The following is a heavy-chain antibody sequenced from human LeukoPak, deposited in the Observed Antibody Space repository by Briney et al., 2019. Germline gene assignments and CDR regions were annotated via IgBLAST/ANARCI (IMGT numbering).Heavy chain of an antibody. D-gene: IGHD1-14*01. CDR1: GFTFDDYA. V-gene: IGHV3-9*03. J-gene: IGHJ6*03. CDR2: ISWNSGSI. Sequence: GGSLRLSCAASGFTFDDYAMHWVRQAPGKGLKWVSGISWNSGSIGYADSVKGRFTISRDNAKNSLYLQMNSLRAEDMALYYCAKATTTTSYMDVWGKGTTVTVSS. CDR3: AKATTTTSYMDV.